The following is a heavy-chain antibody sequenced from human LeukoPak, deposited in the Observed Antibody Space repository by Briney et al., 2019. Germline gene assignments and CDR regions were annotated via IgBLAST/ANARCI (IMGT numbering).Heavy chain of an antibody. Sequence: SETLSLTCTVSGGSISGYYWSWIRQPPGKGLEWIGYIYYSGSTNYNPSLKSRVTISVDTSKNQFSLKLSSVTAADTAVYYCARASIVVVPAANYYYYYYMDVWGKGTTVTVSS. D-gene: IGHD2-2*01. CDR2: IYYSGST. V-gene: IGHV4-59*01. J-gene: IGHJ6*03. CDR1: GGSISGYY. CDR3: ARASIVVVPAANYYYYYYMDV.